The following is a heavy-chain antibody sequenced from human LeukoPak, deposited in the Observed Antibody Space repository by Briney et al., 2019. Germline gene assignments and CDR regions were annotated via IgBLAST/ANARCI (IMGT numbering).Heavy chain of an antibody. Sequence: ASVNVSCKASGYTFTGYYMHWVRQAPGQGLEWMGWINPNSGGTNYAQKFQGRVTMTRGTSMSTACMELSRLRSEDTAVYYCARGKGEGGGGDYYCMDAWGQGTTVTVS. D-gene: IGHD2-21*01. J-gene: IGHJ6*02. CDR1: GYTFTGYY. CDR2: INPNSGGT. V-gene: IGHV1-2*02. CDR3: ARGKGEGGGGDYYCMDA.